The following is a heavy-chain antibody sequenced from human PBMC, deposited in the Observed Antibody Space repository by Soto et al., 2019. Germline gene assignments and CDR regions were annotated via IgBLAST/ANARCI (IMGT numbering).Heavy chain of an antibody. Sequence: SETLCLTCAVSGVSITTNGYSWSWIRQPQGRALDWIGYIYPSGTIFYNPSLNSRVTISADTSNNHFSLKLTSVTAAATAVYFCATYTAFAKYYFDYWGRGTLVSVSS. CDR2: IYPSGTI. V-gene: IGHV4-30-2*01. CDR3: ATYTAFAKYYFDY. CDR1: GVSITTNGYS. J-gene: IGHJ4*02. D-gene: IGHD3-16*01.